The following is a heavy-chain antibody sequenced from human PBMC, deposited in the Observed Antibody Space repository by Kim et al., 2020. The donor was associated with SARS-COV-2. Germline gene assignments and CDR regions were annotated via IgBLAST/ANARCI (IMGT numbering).Heavy chain of an antibody. CDR3: AIDLGSWRFDP. D-gene: IGHD7-27*01. J-gene: IGHJ5*02. V-gene: IGHV3-23*01. CDR2: IHIGADYT. CDR1: GFTFGIKA. Sequence: GGSLRLSCAASGFTFGIKAMSWVRQAPGKGLEWVSAIHIGADYTAYTDSVEGRFTISRDDSRNTLFLQMNSLRVEDTAVYFCAIDLGSWRFDPWGQGTLVIVSS.